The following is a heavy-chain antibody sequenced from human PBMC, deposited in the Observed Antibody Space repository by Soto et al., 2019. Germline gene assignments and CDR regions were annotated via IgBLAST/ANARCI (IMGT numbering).Heavy chain of an antibody. CDR2: INTYNGNT. J-gene: IGHJ6*02. V-gene: IGHV1-18*01. Sequence: QVQLVQSGAEVKNPGASVKVSCKASGYTFDTNGISWVRQAPGQGLEWMAWINTYNGNTKYAQNLQGRVTMTTDTSTSTAYMDLRSLISDDTAVYYCARHSPSSYGMDVWGQGTTVTVSS. CDR3: ARHSPSSYGMDV. CDR1: GYTFDTNG.